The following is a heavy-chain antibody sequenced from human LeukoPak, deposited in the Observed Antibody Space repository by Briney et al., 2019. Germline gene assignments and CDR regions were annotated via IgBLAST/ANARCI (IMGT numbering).Heavy chain of an antibody. V-gene: IGHV3-21*01. J-gene: IGHJ4*02. CDR1: GFTFSSYS. CDR2: ISSSSSYI. D-gene: IGHD2-2*01. Sequence: PGGSLRLSCAACGFTFSSYSMNWVRQAPGKGLEWVSSISSSSSYIYYADSVKGRFTIPRDNAKNSLYLQMNSLRAEDTAVYYCARDRKRDCSSTSCPRGAGYWGQGTLVTVSS. CDR3: ARDRKRDCSSTSCPRGAGY.